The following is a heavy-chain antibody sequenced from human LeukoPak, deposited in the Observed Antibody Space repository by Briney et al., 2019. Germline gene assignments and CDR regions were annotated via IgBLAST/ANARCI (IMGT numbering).Heavy chain of an antibody. CDR1: RFTFSSYD. J-gene: IGHJ6*02. D-gene: IGHD3-16*01. CDR3: ARGGGLDV. CDR2: VRPAGDT. V-gene: IGHV3-13*01. Sequence: PGGSLRLSCAASRFTFSSYDMYWVRQVTGKGLEWVSAVRPAGDTYFPGSVRGRFTISRDNAKNSLYLQMSNLRAEDTAVYFCARGGGLDVWGQGATVTVSS.